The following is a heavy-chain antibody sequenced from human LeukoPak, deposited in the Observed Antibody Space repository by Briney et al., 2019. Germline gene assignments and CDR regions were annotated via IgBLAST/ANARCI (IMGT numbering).Heavy chain of an antibody. J-gene: IGHJ4*02. CDR3: AKRAAAAGHFDF. CDR2: ISGSGGKT. CDR1: GFTFSSYA. D-gene: IGHD6-13*01. Sequence: GGSLRLSCATSGFTFSSYAMSWVRQAPGKGLEWVSGISGSGGKTYYADSVKGRFTIFRDNSKHTLYLQMNSLRAEDTAVYHCAKRAAAAGHFDFWGQGTLVTVSS. V-gene: IGHV3-23*01.